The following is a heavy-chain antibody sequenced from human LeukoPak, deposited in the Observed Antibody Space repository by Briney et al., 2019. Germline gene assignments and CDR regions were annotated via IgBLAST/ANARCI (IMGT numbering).Heavy chain of an antibody. CDR1: SGSISSSNYY. J-gene: IGHJ4*02. CDR2: ISTIGST. V-gene: IGHV4-61*02. D-gene: IGHD3-10*01. Sequence: PSETLSLTCTVSSGSISSSNYYWSWIRQPAGKGLEWIGRISTIGSTNYNPSLNSRVTISIDTSKNQFSLRLSSVTAVDTAVYYCARKTDAKSYYPDWGQGTLVTVSS. CDR3: ARKTDAKSYYPD.